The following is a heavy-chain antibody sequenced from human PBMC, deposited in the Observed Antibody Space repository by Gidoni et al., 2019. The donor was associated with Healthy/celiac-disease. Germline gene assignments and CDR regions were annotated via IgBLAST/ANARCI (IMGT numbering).Heavy chain of an antibody. V-gene: IGHV4-59*01. Sequence: QVQLQESGPGLVKPSETLSLTCTVSGGPISSYYWSWIRQPPGKGLEWIGYIYYSGSTNYNPSLKSRVTISVDTSKNQFSLKLSSVTAADTAVYYCARDSAYYDILTGYYLRGMDVWGQGTTVTVSS. D-gene: IGHD3-9*01. CDR3: ARDSAYYDILTGYYLRGMDV. CDR1: GGPISSYY. J-gene: IGHJ6*02. CDR2: IYYSGST.